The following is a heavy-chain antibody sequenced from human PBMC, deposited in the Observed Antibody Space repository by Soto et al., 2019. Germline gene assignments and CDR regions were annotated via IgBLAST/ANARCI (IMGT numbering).Heavy chain of an antibody. V-gene: IGHV1-18*01. J-gene: IGHJ4*02. Sequence: ASVKVSCKASGYTFTSYGISWVRQAPGQGLEWMGWISAYNGNTNYAQKLQGRVTMTTDTSTDTAYMELRSLRSEDTAVYYCATLVAAAGPIDYWGQGTLVTVSS. CDR3: ATLVAAAGPIDY. D-gene: IGHD6-13*01. CDR2: ISAYNGNT. CDR1: GYTFTSYG.